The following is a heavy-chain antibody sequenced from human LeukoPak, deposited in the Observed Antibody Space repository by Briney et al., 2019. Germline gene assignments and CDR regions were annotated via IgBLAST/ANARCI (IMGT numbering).Heavy chain of an antibody. CDR3: ARGRRDGYNYDY. V-gene: IGHV4-59*01. CDR2: IYYSGST. CDR1: GGSISSYY. Sequence: SETLSLTCTVSGGSISSYYWSWIRQPPGKGLEWIGYIYYSGSTNYNPSLKSRVTISVDTSKNQFSLKLSSVTAADTAVYYCARGRRDGYNYDYWGQGTLVTVSS. D-gene: IGHD5-12*01. J-gene: IGHJ4*02.